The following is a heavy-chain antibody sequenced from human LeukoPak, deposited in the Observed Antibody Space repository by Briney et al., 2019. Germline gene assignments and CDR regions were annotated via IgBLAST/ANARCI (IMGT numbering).Heavy chain of an antibody. J-gene: IGHJ3*02. Sequence: SVKVSCKASGGTFVSFAISWVRQAPGQGPEWMGRFNPIFGTTNYAQKFQGRLTISTDESTTTAYMELSSLRSEDTAVYYCARGKEQESEVFDIWGQGTMVIVSA. V-gene: IGHV1-69*05. CDR1: GGTFVSFA. CDR2: FNPIFGTT. D-gene: IGHD1/OR15-1a*01. CDR3: ARGKEQESEVFDI.